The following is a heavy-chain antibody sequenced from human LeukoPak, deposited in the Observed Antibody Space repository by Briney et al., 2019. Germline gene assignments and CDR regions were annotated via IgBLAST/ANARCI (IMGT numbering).Heavy chain of an antibody. CDR2: IYYSGST. CDR1: GGSISSYY. CDR3: ARVPDLSSGNENWFDP. V-gene: IGHV4-59*01. Sequence: PSETLSLTCTVSGGSISSYYWSWIRQPPGKGLEWIGYIYYSGSTNYNPSLKSRVTISVDTSKNQFSLKLSSVTAADTAVYYCARVPDLSSGNENWFDPWGQGTLVTVSS. J-gene: IGHJ5*02. D-gene: IGHD6-19*01.